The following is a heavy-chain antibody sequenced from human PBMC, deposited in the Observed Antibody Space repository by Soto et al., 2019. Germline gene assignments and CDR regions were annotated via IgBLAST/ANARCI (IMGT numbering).Heavy chain of an antibody. CDR3: VKDLHYDYVWGSYRPGRLRYGMDV. J-gene: IGHJ6*02. D-gene: IGHD3-16*02. Sequence: GGSLRLSCSASGFTFSSYAMHLVRQAPGKGLEYVSAISSNGGSTYYADSVKGRFTISRDNSKNTLYLQMSSLRAEDTAVYYCVKDLHYDYVWGSYRPGRLRYGMDVWGQGTTVTVSS. CDR1: GFTFSSYA. V-gene: IGHV3-64D*06. CDR2: ISSNGGST.